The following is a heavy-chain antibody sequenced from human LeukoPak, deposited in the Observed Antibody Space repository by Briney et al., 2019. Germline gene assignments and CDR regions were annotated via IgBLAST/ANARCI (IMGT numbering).Heavy chain of an antibody. CDR2: IIPIFGTA. CDR3: ARCRRPYSSSSEVDY. D-gene: IGHD6-6*01. V-gene: IGHV1-69*13. Sequence: SVKVSCKASGGTFSSYAISWVRQAPGQGLEWMGGIIPIFGTANYAQKFQGRVTITADESTSTAYMELSSLRSEDTAVYYCARCRRPYSSSSEVDYWGQGTLVTVSS. CDR1: GGTFSSYA. J-gene: IGHJ4*02.